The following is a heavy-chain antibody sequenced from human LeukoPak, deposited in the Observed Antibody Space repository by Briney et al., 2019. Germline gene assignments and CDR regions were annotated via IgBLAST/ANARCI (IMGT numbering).Heavy chain of an antibody. CDR2: IIPIFGTA. Sequence: SVKVSCKASGGTFSSYAISWVRQAPGHGLEWMGGIIPIFGTANYAQKFQGRVTITTDESTSTAYMELSSLRSEDTAVYYCARHEYSSSSPDYWGQGTLVTVSS. CDR1: GGTFSSYA. V-gene: IGHV1-69*05. J-gene: IGHJ4*02. D-gene: IGHD6-6*01. CDR3: ARHEYSSSSPDY.